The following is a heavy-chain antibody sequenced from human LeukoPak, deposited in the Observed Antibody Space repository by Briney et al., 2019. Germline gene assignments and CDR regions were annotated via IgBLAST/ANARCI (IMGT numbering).Heavy chain of an antibody. CDR3: ARGGGLHWDY. Sequence: GGSLRLSCAASGFTFSNYSMNWVRQAPGKGLEWVSSISSSSVYIYYVDSVKGRFTISRDNAKNSLVLQMNSLRVEDTAVYYCARGGGLHWDYWGQGTLVTVSS. D-gene: IGHD5-24*01. CDR1: GFTFSNYS. CDR2: ISSSSVYI. V-gene: IGHV3-21*01. J-gene: IGHJ4*02.